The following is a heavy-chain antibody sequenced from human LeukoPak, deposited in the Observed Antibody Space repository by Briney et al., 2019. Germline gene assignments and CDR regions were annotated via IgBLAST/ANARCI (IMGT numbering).Heavy chain of an antibody. CDR3: ARDSRHSDAFDI. CDR2: IIPILGIA. CDR1: GGTFSSYA. V-gene: IGHV1-69*04. J-gene: IGHJ3*02. Sequence: SVKVSCKASGGTFSSYAISWVRQAPGQGLEWMGRIIPILGIANYAQKFQGRVTITADKSTSTAYMELSSLRSEDTAVYYCARDSRHSDAFDIWGQGTMVTVSS.